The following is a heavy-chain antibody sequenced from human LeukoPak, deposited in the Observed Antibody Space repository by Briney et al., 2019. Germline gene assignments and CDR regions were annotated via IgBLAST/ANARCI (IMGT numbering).Heavy chain of an antibody. Sequence: ASVKVSCKSFGYTFTGYYMHWVRQAPGQGLEWMGLINPTGSSTNYAQKFRGRVTMTRDTSTTTVYMELSSLRSEDTAVYYCAREESGGYFDYWGQGTMVTVSS. D-gene: IGHD2-8*02. CDR1: GYTFTGYY. V-gene: IGHV1-46*01. CDR2: INPTGSST. CDR3: AREESGGYFDY. J-gene: IGHJ4*02.